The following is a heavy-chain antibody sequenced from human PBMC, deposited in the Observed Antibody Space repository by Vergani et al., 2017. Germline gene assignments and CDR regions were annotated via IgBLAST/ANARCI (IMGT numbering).Heavy chain of an antibody. D-gene: IGHD3-3*01. CDR2: ISPYNGNT. J-gene: IGHJ4*01. Sequence: QIQLEQSGPEVKKPGASVKVSCKASGYTFINYGLTWVRQAPGQGLEWMGWISPYNGNTNFAQTVQDRVTLTTDTATNTAYMELRSLESDDTAVYYCARDRSQAFDVWSGYLPPFHHWCQGTQVTVSS. CDR3: ARDRSQAFDVWSGYLPPFHH. V-gene: IGHV1-18*01. CDR1: GYTFINYG.